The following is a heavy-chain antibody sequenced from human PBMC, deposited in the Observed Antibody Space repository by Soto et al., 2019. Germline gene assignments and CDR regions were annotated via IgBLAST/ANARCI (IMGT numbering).Heavy chain of an antibody. CDR3: ARDAFGDYGQQYFQH. CDR2: IYSGGST. Sequence: EVQLVESGGGLVQPGGSLRLSCAASGFTVSSNYMSWVRQAPGKGLEWVSDIYSGGSTSYADSVKGRFTISRDYSKNTLYLHMNSLRAEDTAMYYCARDAFGDYGQQYFQHWGQGTLVTVSS. V-gene: IGHV3-66*01. D-gene: IGHD4-17*01. J-gene: IGHJ1*01. CDR1: GFTVSSNY.